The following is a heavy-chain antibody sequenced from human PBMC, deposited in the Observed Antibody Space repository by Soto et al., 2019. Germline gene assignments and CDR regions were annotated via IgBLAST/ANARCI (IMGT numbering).Heavy chain of an antibody. V-gene: IGHV4-34*01. Sequence: QVQLQQWGAGLLKPSETLSLTCAVYGGSFSGYQWSWIRQTPGKGLEWIGEINDSGNINYNPSLMSRVTILVHTAKKQISLKLSSVTAADTAVYFCARGLILWFGELSRRGGYYYYMDVWGKGTTVTVSS. J-gene: IGHJ6*03. D-gene: IGHD3-10*01. CDR2: INDSGNI. CDR1: GGSFSGYQ. CDR3: ARGLILWFGELSRRGGYYYYMDV.